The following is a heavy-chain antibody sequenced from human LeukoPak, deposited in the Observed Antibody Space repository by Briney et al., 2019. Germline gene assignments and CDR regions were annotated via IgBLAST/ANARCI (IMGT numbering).Heavy chain of an antibody. J-gene: IGHJ4*02. Sequence: SGPTLVKPTQTLTLTRTFSGFSLSTSGVGVGWIRQPPGKALEWLALIYWNDDKRYSPSLKSRLTITKDTSKNQVVLTMTNMDPVDTATYYCAHIAVVGVVMDYWGQGTLVTVSS. D-gene: IGHD3-3*01. CDR2: IYWNDDK. CDR1: GFSLSTSGVG. V-gene: IGHV2-5*01. CDR3: AHIAVVGVVMDY.